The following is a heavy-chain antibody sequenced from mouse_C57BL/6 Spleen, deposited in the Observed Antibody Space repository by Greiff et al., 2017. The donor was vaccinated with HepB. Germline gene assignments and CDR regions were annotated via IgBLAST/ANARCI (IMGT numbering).Heavy chain of an antibody. CDR1: GFTFSDAW. CDR3: TGYYGSSYGRFAY. D-gene: IGHD1-1*01. Sequence: EVMLVESGRGLVQPGGSMKLSCAASGFTFSDAWMDWVRQSPEKGLEWVAEIRNKANNHATYYAESVKGRFTISRDDSKSSVYLQMNSLRAEDTGIYYCTGYYGSSYGRFAYWGQGTLVTVSA. CDR2: IRNKANNHAT. V-gene: IGHV6-6*01. J-gene: IGHJ3*01.